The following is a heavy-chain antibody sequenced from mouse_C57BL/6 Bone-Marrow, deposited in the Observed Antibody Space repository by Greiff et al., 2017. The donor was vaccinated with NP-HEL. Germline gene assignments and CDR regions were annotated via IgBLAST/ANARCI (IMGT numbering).Heavy chain of an antibody. J-gene: IGHJ3*01. V-gene: IGHV1-80*01. CDR2: IYPGDGDT. Sequence: VKLQESGAELVKPGASVKISCKASGYEFSNSWMNWVKQRPGKGLEWIGQIYPGDGDTNYNGKFKDKATLTADKSSCTAYMQLSRLTSEDCAVYFCARGAYWGQGTLVTVSA. CDR1: GYEFSNSW. CDR3: ARGAY.